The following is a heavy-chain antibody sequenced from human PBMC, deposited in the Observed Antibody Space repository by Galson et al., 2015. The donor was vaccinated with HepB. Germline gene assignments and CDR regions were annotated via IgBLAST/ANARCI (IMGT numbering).Heavy chain of an antibody. J-gene: IGHJ6*02. CDR3: ASCYGVTSSSQYGMDV. CDR1: GGTFSSYA. CDR2: IIPIFGIA. Sequence: SVKVSCKASGGTFSSYAISWVRQAPGQGLEWMGGIIPIFGIANYAQKFQGRVTITADKSTSTAYMELSSLRSEDAAVYYCASCYGVTSSSQYGMDVWGQGTTVTVSS. V-gene: IGHV1-69*10. D-gene: IGHD2-2*01.